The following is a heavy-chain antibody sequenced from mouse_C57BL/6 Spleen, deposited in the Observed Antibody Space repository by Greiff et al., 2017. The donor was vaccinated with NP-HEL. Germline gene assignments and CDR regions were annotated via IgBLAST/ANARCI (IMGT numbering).Heavy chain of an antibody. CDR2: ISYDGSN. CDR3: AREGITTVGHWYFDV. J-gene: IGHJ1*03. V-gene: IGHV3-6*01. D-gene: IGHD1-1*01. Sequence: EVKLQESGPGLVKPSQSLSLTCSVTGYSITSGYYWNWIRQFPGNKLEWMGYISYDGSNNYNPSLKNRISITRDTSKNQFFLKLNSVTTEDTATYYCAREGITTVGHWYFDVWGTGTTVTVSS. CDR1: GYSITSGYY.